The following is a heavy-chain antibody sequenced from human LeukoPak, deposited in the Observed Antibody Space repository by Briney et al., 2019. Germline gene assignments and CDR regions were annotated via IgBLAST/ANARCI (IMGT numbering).Heavy chain of an antibody. J-gene: IGHJ5*02. CDR2: ISAYNGNT. Sequence: ASVKVSCKASGYTFTSYGISWVRQAPGQGLEWMGWISAYNGNTNYAQKLQGRVTMTTDTSTSTAYMELRNLRSDDTAVYYCARVGHPNPTYYDFWSGYLSNNNWFDPWGQGTLVTVSS. D-gene: IGHD3-3*01. CDR3: ARVGHPNPTYYDFWSGYLSNNNWFDP. CDR1: GYTFTSYG. V-gene: IGHV1-18*01.